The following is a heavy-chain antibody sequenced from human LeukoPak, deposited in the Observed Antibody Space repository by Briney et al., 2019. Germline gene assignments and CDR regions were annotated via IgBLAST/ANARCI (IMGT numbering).Heavy chain of an antibody. V-gene: IGHV1-2*02. J-gene: IGHJ4*02. Sequence: GASVKVSCKASGYTFTGYYMHWVRQAPGQGLEWMGWINPNSGGTNYAQKFQGRVTMTRDTSISTAYMELGRLRSDDTAVYYCARASAGIVVVVAAFDYWGQGTLVTVSS. CDR3: ARASAGIVVVVAAFDY. CDR1: GYTFTGYY. CDR2: INPNSGGT. D-gene: IGHD2-15*01.